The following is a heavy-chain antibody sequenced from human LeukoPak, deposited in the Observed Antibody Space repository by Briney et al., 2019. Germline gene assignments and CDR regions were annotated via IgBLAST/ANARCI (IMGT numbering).Heavy chain of an antibody. CDR3: ARDSRQGPFDY. CDR1: GGSISNSSYF. J-gene: IGHJ4*02. CDR2: IYRSGST. V-gene: IGHV4-39*07. Sequence: PSETPSLTCTVSGGSISNSSYFWGWIRQPPGRGLEWIGSIYRSGSTYYNSSLKSRVTISVDTSKNQFSLKLSSVTAADTAVYYCARDSRQGPFDYWGQGTLVTVSS.